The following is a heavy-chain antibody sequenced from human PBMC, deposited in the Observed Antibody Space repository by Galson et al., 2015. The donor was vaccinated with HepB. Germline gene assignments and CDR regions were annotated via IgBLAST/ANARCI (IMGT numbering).Heavy chain of an antibody. CDR3: ARGYYGGKVHAFDI. J-gene: IGHJ3*02. CDR1: GFTFSSYA. V-gene: IGHV3-30*04. Sequence: SLRLSCAASGFTFSSYAMHWVRQAPGKGLEWVAVISYDGSNKYYADSVKGRFTISRDNSKNTLYLQMNSLRAEDTAVYYCARGYYGGKVHAFDIWGQGTMVTVSS. D-gene: IGHD4-23*01. CDR2: ISYDGSNK.